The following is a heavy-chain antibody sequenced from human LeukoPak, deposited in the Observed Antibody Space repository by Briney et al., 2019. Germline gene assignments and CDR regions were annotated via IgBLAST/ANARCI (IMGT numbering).Heavy chain of an antibody. CDR3: ASHYYDSVGFDP. D-gene: IGHD3-22*01. CDR2: INPNSGGT. CDR1: GYTFTGYY. V-gene: IGHV1-2*02. J-gene: IGHJ5*02. Sequence: ASVKVSCKASGYTFTGYYMHWVRQAPGQGLEWMGWINPNSGGTNYAQKLQGRVTMTTDTSTSTAYMELRGLRSDDTAVYYCASHYYDSVGFDPWGQGTLVTVSS.